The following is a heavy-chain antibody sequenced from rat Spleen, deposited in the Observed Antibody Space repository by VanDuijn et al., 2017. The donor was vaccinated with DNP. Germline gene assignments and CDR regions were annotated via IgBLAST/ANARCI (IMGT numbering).Heavy chain of an antibody. CDR2: ISTGGGNT. CDR3: STLNFYASLSEYFDY. V-gene: IGHV5S13*01. D-gene: IGHD1-12*01. J-gene: IGHJ2*01. Sequence: EVQLVESGGGLVQPGRSLKLSCAASGFTFSNYGMAWVRQAPTKGLEWVASISTGGGNTYYRDSVKGRFTISRDNAKNTQYLQTDSLRSEDTATYYCSTLNFYASLSEYFDYWGQGVMVTVSS. CDR1: GFTFSNYG.